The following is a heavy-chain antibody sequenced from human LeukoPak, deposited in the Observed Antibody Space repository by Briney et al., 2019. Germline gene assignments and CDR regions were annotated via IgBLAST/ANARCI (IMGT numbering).Heavy chain of an antibody. CDR1: GGSIRSYY. V-gene: IGHV4-59*01. CDR2: IYYSGST. CDR3: ARTATGGGY. Sequence: PSETLSLTCTVSGGSIRSYYWSWIRQPPGKGLEWLGHIYYSGSTNYNPSLKSRVTISIDTSKNQFSLKLSSVTAADTAVYYCARTATGGGYWGQGTLVTVSS. J-gene: IGHJ4*02. D-gene: IGHD2-21*02.